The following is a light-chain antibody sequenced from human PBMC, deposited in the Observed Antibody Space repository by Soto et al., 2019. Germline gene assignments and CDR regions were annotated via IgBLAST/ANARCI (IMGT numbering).Light chain of an antibody. V-gene: IGLV2-14*01. CDR3: TSYTSVTIVV. J-gene: IGLJ2*01. CDR2: GVT. CDR1: NSDIGGYNP. Sequence: QSALTQPASVSGSPGQSITISCTGSNSDIGGYNPVSWYQQHPGKAPKLLIFGVTNRPSGVSDRFSGSKSGNTASLTISALQAEDEADYYCTSYTSVTIVVFGGGTKLTVL.